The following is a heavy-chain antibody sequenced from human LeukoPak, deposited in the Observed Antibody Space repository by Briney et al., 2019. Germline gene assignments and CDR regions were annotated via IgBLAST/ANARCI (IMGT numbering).Heavy chain of an antibody. J-gene: IGHJ4*02. CDR1: GFTFSSYW. D-gene: IGHD6-19*01. CDR2: ISYDGSNK. CDR3: AKDVVGQQWPENC. Sequence: GGSLRLSCAASGFTFSSYWMSWVRQAPGKGLEWVAVISYDGSNKYYADSVKGRFTISRDNSKSTLYLQMNSLRVEDTAVYFCAKDVVGQQWPENCWGQGTLVTVSS. V-gene: IGHV3-30*18.